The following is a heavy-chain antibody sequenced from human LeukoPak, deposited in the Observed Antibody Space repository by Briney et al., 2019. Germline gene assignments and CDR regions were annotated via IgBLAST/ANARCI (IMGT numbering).Heavy chain of an antibody. CDR1: AFIFNSYG. Sequence: PGGSLRLSCAASAFIFNSYGMNWVRQAPGKGLEWVSYISDSSSAIYYADSVRGRFTISRDNAKNSLFLQMNSLRAEDTAVYFCARVSYYFYYMEVWGKGTTVTVSS. CDR2: ISDSSSAI. J-gene: IGHJ6*03. CDR3: ARVSYYFYYMEV. V-gene: IGHV3-48*04.